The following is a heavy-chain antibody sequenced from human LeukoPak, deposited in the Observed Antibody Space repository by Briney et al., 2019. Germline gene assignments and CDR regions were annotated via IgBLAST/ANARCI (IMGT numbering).Heavy chain of an antibody. V-gene: IGHV4-39*07. CDR3: ARVGPTARYWYFDL. Sequence: SETLSLTCTVSGGSISSSSYYWGWIRQPPGKGLEWIGSIYYSGSTYYNPSLKSRVTISVDTSKNQFSLKLSSVTAADTAVYYCARVGPTARYWYFDLWGRGTLVTVSS. D-gene: IGHD6-25*01. CDR2: IYYSGST. CDR1: GGSISSSSYY. J-gene: IGHJ2*01.